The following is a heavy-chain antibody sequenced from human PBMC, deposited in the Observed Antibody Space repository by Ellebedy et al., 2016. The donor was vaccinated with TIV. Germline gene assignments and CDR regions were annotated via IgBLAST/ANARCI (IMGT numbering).Heavy chain of an antibody. CDR1: GFTFSSYS. J-gene: IGHJ4*02. Sequence: GESLKISXAASGFTFSSYSMNWVRQAPGKGLEWVSSISSSSSYIYYADSVKGRFTISRDNAKNSLYLQMNSLRAEDTAVYYCARVKYYYGSGSFTRYYFDYWGQGTLVTVSS. CDR2: ISSSSSYI. V-gene: IGHV3-21*01. D-gene: IGHD3-10*01. CDR3: ARVKYYYGSGSFTRYYFDY.